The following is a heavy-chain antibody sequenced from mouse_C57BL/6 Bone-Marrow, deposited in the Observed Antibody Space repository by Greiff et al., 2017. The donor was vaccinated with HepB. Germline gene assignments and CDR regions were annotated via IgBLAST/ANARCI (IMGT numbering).Heavy chain of an antibody. CDR3: ARVGQTAQATFAY. D-gene: IGHD3-2*02. CDR2: IDPSDSYT. J-gene: IGHJ3*01. V-gene: IGHV1-69*01. Sequence: QVHVKQPGAELVMPGASVKLSCKASGYTFTSYWMHWVKQRPGQGLEWIGEIDPSDSYTNYNQKFKGKSTLTVDKSSSTAYMQLSSLTSEDSAVYYCARVGQTAQATFAYWGQGTLVTVSA. CDR1: GYTFTSYW.